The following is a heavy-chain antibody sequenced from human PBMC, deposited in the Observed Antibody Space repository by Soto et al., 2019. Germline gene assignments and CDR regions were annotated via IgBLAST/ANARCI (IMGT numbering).Heavy chain of an antibody. CDR2: ISYDGSNK. Sequence: QVQLVESGGGVVQPGRSLRLSCAASQFTFSNYGIHWVRQAPGKGLEWVAVISYDGSNKYYVDSVKGRFTISRDNSKNTVYVEMNSLRAEDKAVYYCARGARYCSGGGCYSFWYFDLWGRGTLVTVSS. CDR1: QFTFSNYG. J-gene: IGHJ2*01. CDR3: ARGARYCSGGGCYSFWYFDL. D-gene: IGHD2-15*01. V-gene: IGHV3-33*01.